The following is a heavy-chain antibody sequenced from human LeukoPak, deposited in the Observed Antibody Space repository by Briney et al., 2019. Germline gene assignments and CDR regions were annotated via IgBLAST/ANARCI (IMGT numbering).Heavy chain of an antibody. CDR3: AFSIAVAGTWYYGMDV. CDR2: ISAYNGNT. J-gene: IGHJ6*02. Sequence: ASVKVSCKASGYTFTSYGISWVRQAPGQGLEWMGWISAYNGNTNYAQKLQGRVTMTTDTSTSTAYMELRSLRSDDTAVYYCAFSIAVAGTWYYGMDVWGQGTTVTVSS. CDR1: GYTFTSYG. D-gene: IGHD6-19*01. V-gene: IGHV1-18*01.